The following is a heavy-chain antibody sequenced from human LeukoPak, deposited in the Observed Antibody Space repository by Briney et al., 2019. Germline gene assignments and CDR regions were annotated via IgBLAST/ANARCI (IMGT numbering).Heavy chain of an antibody. V-gene: IGHV4-61*05. CDR2: IYYSGST. CDR3: ARVESYYYGMDV. Sequence: SENLSLTCTVSGGSISSSSYYWAWIRQPPGKGLEWIGYIYYSGSTNYNPSLKSRVTISVDTSKNQFSLKLSSVTAADTAVYYCARVESYYYGMDVWGQGTTVTVSS. J-gene: IGHJ6*02. CDR1: GGSISSSSYY.